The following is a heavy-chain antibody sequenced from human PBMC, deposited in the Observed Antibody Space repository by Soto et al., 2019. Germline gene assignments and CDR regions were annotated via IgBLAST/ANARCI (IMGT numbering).Heavy chain of an antibody. D-gene: IGHD2-8*01. CDR3: AKDSYTNYGYSDF. CDR2: ISYDGSNK. V-gene: IGHV3-30*18. J-gene: IGHJ4*02. CDR1: GFTFDIYG. Sequence: PGGFLRLSCAASGFTFDIYGMHWVRQAPGKGLEWVATISYDGSNKFYVDSVKGRFTISRDNSKNTLYLQMNSLRADDTAVYYCAKDSYTNYGYSDFWGQGTLVNVSS.